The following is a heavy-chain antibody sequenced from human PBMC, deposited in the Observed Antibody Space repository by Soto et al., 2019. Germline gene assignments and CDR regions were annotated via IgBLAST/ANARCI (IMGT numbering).Heavy chain of an antibody. CDR1: GFTFSNYA. Sequence: EVQLLESGGGLVQPGGSLRLSCGGSGFTFSNYAMSWVRQAPGKGLEWVSGISDSGGSTYYADSVKGRFTISRDNYKNTLYLQMNSLRPEDTAVYYCAKSRRSGGSCYDYWGQGTWSPSRQ. CDR3: AKSRRSGGSCYDY. D-gene: IGHD2-15*01. CDR2: ISDSGGST. J-gene: IGHJ4*02. V-gene: IGHV3-23*01.